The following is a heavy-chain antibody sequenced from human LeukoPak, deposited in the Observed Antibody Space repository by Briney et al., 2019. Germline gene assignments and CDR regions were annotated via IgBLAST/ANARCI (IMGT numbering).Heavy chain of an antibody. V-gene: IGHV3-23*01. CDR2: ISGSGGST. Sequence: PGGSLRLSCAASGFTFSSYAMSWVRQAPGKGLEWVSAISGSGGSTYYADSVKGRFTISRDNSKNTLYLQMNSLRAEDTAVYYCAKDQGGGSGRSLDYWGQGTLVTVSS. D-gene: IGHD3-10*01. CDR1: GFTFSSYA. J-gene: IGHJ4*02. CDR3: AKDQGGGSGRSLDY.